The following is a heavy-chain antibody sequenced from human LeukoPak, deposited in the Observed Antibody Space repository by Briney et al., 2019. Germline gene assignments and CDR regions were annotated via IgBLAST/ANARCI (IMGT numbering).Heavy chain of an antibody. V-gene: IGHV3-33*08. CDR3: ARPPRPSGDGYFDY. CDR1: GFTFSSYG. Sequence: GRSLRLSCAASGFTFSSYGMHWVRQAPGKGLEWVAVIWYDGSNKYYADSVKGRFTISRDNSKNTLYLQMNCLRAEDTAVYYCARPPRPSGDGYFDYWGQGTLVTVSS. CDR2: IWYDGSNK. D-gene: IGHD5-24*01. J-gene: IGHJ4*02.